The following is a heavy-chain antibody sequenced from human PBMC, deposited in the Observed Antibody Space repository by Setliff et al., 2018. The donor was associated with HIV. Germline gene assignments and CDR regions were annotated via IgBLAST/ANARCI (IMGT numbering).Heavy chain of an antibody. CDR1: GGSISSSNW. D-gene: IGHD3-3*01. J-gene: IGHJ4*02. CDR2: INHSGST. Sequence: SETLSPTCAVSGGSISSSNWWSWVRQPPGKGLEWIGEINHSGSTNYHTSLKSRVTISVDTSKNQFSLKLSPVTAADTAVYYCARGEAIFGSFDYWGQGTLVTVSS. CDR3: ARGEAIFGSFDY. V-gene: IGHV4-4*02.